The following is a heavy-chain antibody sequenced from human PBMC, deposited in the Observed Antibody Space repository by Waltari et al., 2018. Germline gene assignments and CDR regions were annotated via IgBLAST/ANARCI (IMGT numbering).Heavy chain of an antibody. Sequence: QVQLVQSGAEVGKPGASVTVSCTASGYTFTGYYVHWVRQAPGQGLGGVGWIEPKGGATNDAYKFQGRVTMTRDTSIRAAYMELSGLRSDDTAVYYCAREEDNYDASTELDYWGQGTLVTVSS. CDR1: GYTFTGYY. D-gene: IGHD3-22*01. CDR2: IEPKGGAT. CDR3: AREEDNYDASTELDY. V-gene: IGHV1-2*07. J-gene: IGHJ4*02.